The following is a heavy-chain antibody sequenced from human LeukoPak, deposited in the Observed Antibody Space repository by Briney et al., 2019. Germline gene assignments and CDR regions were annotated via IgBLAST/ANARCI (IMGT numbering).Heavy chain of an antibody. CDR1: GYSFTSYW. V-gene: IGHV5-51*01. CDR3: ARHGPVVPAAIYGMDV. Sequence: GESLKISCKGSGYSFTSYWIGWVRQMPGKGLEWMGIIYPGDSDTRYSPSCEGQVTISADKSISTAYLQWSSLKASDTAMYYCARHGPVVPAAIYGMDVWGQGTTVTVSS. CDR2: IYPGDSDT. D-gene: IGHD2-2*01. J-gene: IGHJ6*02.